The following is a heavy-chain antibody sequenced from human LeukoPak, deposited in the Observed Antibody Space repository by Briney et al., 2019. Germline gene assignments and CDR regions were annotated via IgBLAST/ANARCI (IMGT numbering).Heavy chain of an antibody. CDR2: ISAYNGNT. D-gene: IGHD2-2*01. CDR3: ARDGIVVVPAAMLPYFDY. J-gene: IGHJ4*02. V-gene: IGHV1-18*01. CDR1: GYTFTSYG. Sequence: GASVKVSCKASGYTFTSYGISWVRQAPGQGLEWMGWISAYNGNTNYAQKLQGRVTMTTDTSTSTAYMELRSLRSDDTAVYYCARDGIVVVPAAMLPYFDYWGQGTLVTVSS.